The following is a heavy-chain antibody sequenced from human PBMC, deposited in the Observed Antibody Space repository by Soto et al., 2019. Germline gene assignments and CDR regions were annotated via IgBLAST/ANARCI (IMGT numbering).Heavy chain of an antibody. Sequence: QVQLQQWGAGLLKPSETLSLTCAVYGGSFSGYYWSWIRQPPGKGLEWIGEINHSGSTNYNPSLKSRLTISGDTSKNQFSLKLSSVTAADTAVYYCASNGYCSSTSCYQTGYYGMDVWGQGTTVTVSS. CDR3: ASNGYCSSTSCYQTGYYGMDV. CDR2: INHSGST. D-gene: IGHD2-2*03. CDR1: GGSFSGYY. J-gene: IGHJ6*02. V-gene: IGHV4-34*01.